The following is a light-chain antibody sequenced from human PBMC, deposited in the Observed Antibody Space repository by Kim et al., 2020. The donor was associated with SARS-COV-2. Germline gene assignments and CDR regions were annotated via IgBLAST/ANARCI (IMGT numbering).Light chain of an antibody. CDR3: QTWVRSTGV. CDR1: KLGDKY. V-gene: IGLV3-1*01. CDR2: QDT. J-gene: IGLJ1*01. Sequence: VSPGQTATITCSADKLGDKYASWYQQKPGQSPVLVIYQDTKRPSGIPERFSGSNSGNTATLTISGTQAMDEADYYCQTWVRSTGVFGTGTKVTVL.